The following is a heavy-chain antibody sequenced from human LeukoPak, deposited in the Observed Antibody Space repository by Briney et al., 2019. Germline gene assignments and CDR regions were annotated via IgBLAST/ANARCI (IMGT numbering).Heavy chain of an antibody. CDR3: ARLRFLEWLSPALDY. Sequence: SQTLSLTCAVSGDPINNGAYSWSWIRQPPGKGLEWVGYIYQSGSTYYNPSLKSRVTISVDTSKNQFSLKLSSVTAADTAVYYCARLRFLEWLSPALDYWGQGTLVTVSS. D-gene: IGHD3-3*01. CDR1: GDPINNGAYS. CDR2: IYQSGST. J-gene: IGHJ4*02. V-gene: IGHV4-30-2*01.